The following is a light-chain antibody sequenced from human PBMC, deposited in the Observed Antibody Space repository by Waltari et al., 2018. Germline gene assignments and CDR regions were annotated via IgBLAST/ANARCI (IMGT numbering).Light chain of an antibody. V-gene: IGKV2-29*02. CDR3: MQALQTPPT. CDR1: QSLLHSNGNSY. CDR2: RVS. Sequence: IVMTQTPLPLPVPPGEPASISCKSSQSLLHSNGNSYLYWYLQKPGQPPRLLIYRVSNRFSGVPDRFSGSGSGTDFTLKISRVEAEDVGVYYCMQALQTPPTFGGGTKLEIK. J-gene: IGKJ4*01.